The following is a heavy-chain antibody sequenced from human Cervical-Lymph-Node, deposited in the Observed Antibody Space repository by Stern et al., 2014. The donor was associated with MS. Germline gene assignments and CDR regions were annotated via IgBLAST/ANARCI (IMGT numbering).Heavy chain of an antibody. CDR1: GFTVSRDY. V-gene: IGHV3-53*01. CDR3: ARDTSSPERSDW. J-gene: IGHJ4*02. CDR2: ITSVGST. Sequence: EVQLEESGGGVIQPGGSLRLSCTASGFTVSRDYMTWVRQAPGKGLELVSLITSVGSTCYTDSVKGRFTISRDDSKNTVYLHMTSLRAEDTAMYYCARDTSSPERSDWWGQGTLVTVSS. D-gene: IGHD1-1*01.